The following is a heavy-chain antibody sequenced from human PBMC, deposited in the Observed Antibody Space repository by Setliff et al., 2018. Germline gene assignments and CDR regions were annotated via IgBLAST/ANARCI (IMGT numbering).Heavy chain of an antibody. D-gene: IGHD5-18*01. Sequence: GGSLRLSCAASGFSFNNYYMTWVRQAPGKGLEWVTNIKRDGREIYYVDSVKGRFTISRDNAKNSLYLQMNSLRAEDTAVYYCASGHRYGYLFEYWGQGTLVTVSS. V-gene: IGHV3-7*03. CDR3: ASGHRYGYLFEY. CDR1: GFSFNNYY. J-gene: IGHJ4*02. CDR2: IKRDGREI.